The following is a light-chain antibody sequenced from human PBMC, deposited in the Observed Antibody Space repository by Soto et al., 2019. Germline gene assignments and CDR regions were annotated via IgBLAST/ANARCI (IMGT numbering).Light chain of an antibody. CDR1: QSIIASY. J-gene: IGKJ1*01. Sequence: EIVLTQSPGTLSLSPGERATLSCRASQSIIASYLAWYQQKPGQAPRLLIYRASSRATGTPDRFRGSGSGTDFTLTISRLEPEDFAVYYCQQYGSSPQTFGQGTKVDIK. CDR2: RAS. CDR3: QQYGSSPQT. V-gene: IGKV3-20*01.